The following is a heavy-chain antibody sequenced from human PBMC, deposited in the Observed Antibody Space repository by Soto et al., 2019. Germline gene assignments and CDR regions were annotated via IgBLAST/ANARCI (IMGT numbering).Heavy chain of an antibody. Sequence: EVQLLESGGGLVQPGGSLRLSCAASGFTFSTYAMSWVRQAPGKGLEWVSTISGSGGNTYYANSVKGRFTISRDTSTTALYLEMDSLRAEDTSVYYCAKGTNEGGGWFDPWGQGTLVTVSS. V-gene: IGHV3-23*01. J-gene: IGHJ5*02. CDR3: AKGTNEGGGWFDP. CDR2: ISGSGGNT. CDR1: GFTFSTYA. D-gene: IGHD1-1*01.